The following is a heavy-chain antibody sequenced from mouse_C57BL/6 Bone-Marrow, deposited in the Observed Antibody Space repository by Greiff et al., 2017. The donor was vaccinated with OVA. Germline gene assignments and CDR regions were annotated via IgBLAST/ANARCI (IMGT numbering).Heavy chain of an antibody. V-gene: IGHV5-17*01. CDR1: GFTFSDYG. CDR2: ISSGSSTI. J-gene: IGHJ3*01. CDR3: ARGFAY. Sequence: EVKVVESGGGLVKPGGSLKLSCAASGFTFSDYGMHWVRQAPEKGLEWVAYISSGSSTIYYADTVKGRFTISRDNAKNPLFLQMTSLRSEDTAMYYCARGFAYWGQGTLVTVSA.